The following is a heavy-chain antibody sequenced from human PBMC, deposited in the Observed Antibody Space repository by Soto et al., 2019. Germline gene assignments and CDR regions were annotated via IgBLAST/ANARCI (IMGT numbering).Heavy chain of an antibody. J-gene: IGHJ5*02. CDR2: IWYDGSNK. CDR3: ARDSHCDFLSGYSHRWFEP. V-gene: IGHV3-33*01. CDR1: GFTFSSYG. Sequence: GWSLRLSCAASGFTFSSYGMHLVRQAPGKGLEWVAFIWYDGSNKYYADSVKGRFTISRDNSKNTLYLQMNSLRAEDTAVYYCARDSHCDFLSGYSHRWFEPWGEGTLVTVSS. D-gene: IGHD3-3*01.